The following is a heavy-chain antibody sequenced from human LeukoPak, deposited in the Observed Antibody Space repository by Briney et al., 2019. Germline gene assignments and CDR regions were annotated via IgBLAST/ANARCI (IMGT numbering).Heavy chain of an antibody. CDR3: ARGVANTAMVPLDY. CDR1: GGSFSGYY. J-gene: IGHJ4*02. V-gene: IGHV4-34*01. D-gene: IGHD5-18*01. CDR2: ISHSGST. Sequence: SETLSLTCGVVGGSFSGYYWSWIRQPPGKGLEWIGEISHSGSTNYNPSLKSRVTISLDTSKNQFSLKLSSVTAADTAVFYCARGVANTAMVPLDYWGQGTLVTVSS.